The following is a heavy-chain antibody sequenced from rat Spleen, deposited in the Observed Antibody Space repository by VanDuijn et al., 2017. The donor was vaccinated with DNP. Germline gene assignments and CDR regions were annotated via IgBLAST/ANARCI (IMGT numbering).Heavy chain of an antibody. CDR2: ITYDGSRT. CDR3: AKANGRD. CDR1: GIIFSDCD. Sequence: EVQLVESGGGLVQPGRSMKLSCVASGIIFSDCDMAWVRQAPRKGLEWVATITYDGSRTFYRDSVKGRFTISRDNAENTVYLQMNSLRSEDTATYYCAKANGRDWGQGVMVTVSS. D-gene: IGHD1-2*01. J-gene: IGHJ2*01. V-gene: IGHV5-7*01.